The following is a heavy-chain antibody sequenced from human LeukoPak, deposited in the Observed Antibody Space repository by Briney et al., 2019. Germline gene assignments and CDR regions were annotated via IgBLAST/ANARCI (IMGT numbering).Heavy chain of an antibody. V-gene: IGHV1-2*02. CDR3: ARSDFAVARYYYYGMDV. Sequence: ASVKVSCKASGYTFTGYYMHWVRQAPGQGLEWMGWINPNSGGTNYAQKFQGRVTMTRDTSISTAYMELSRLRSDDTAVYYCARSDFAVARYYYYGMDVWGQGTTVTVSS. CDR1: GYTFTGYY. J-gene: IGHJ6*02. CDR2: INPNSGGT. D-gene: IGHD3-3*01.